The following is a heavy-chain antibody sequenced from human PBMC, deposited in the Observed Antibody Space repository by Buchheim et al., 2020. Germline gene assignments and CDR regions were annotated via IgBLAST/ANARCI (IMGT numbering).Heavy chain of an antibody. CDR1: GYSISSGYY. J-gene: IGHJ4*02. V-gene: IGHV4-38-2*02. CDR2: IHHSGTT. CDR3: ASASPASDY. Sequence: QVQLQESGPGLVKPSETLSLTCTVSGYSISSGYYWGWIRQPPGKGLEWIGSIHHSGTTYYNPSLKSRVVISVDTSKNQISPKVTSLTAADTGVYYCASASPASDYWGQGTL.